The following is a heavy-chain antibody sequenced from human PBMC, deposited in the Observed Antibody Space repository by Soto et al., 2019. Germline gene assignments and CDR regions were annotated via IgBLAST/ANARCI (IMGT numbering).Heavy chain of an antibody. CDR2: IYWDDDK. Sequence: QITLKESGPTLAKPTQTLTLTCTFSGFSLRNSGVGVGWIRQPPGKALEWLALIYWDDDKRYTPSLKSRLTITKDTSKNQVVLTMTNMDAVDTATYYCAHLTTGGFYFDYWGQGTLVTVSS. D-gene: IGHD4-17*01. CDR3: AHLTTGGFYFDY. CDR1: GFSLRNSGVG. V-gene: IGHV2-5*02. J-gene: IGHJ4*02.